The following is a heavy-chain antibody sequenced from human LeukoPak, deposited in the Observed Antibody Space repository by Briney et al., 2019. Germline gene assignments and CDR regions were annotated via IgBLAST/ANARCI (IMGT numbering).Heavy chain of an antibody. D-gene: IGHD5-24*01. CDR2: NIGRGDST. J-gene: IGHJ4*02. CDR1: GCTFSSYA. Sequence: GGAPIPSCAASGCTFSSYAMGWVRQAPGEGLGGVSANIGRGDSTYYADSVKCRFTISRDNPTNTLYLHMNSLMAEDTAVYYCAKSGYNRFDYWGKGTRVTVSS. V-gene: IGHV3-23*01. CDR3: AKSGYNRFDY.